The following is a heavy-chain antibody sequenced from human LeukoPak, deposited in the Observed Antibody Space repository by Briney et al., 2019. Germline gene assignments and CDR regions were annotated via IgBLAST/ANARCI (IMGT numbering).Heavy chain of an antibody. CDR2: VNCNSGGT. CDR1: GYRFSDYY. J-gene: IGHJ3*02. CDR3: ASGGVGATPRDNDAFDI. V-gene: IGHV1-2*04. D-gene: IGHD1-26*01. Sequence: GASVTVSCKTSGYRFSDYYMHWVRQAPGQGLEWMGWVNCNSGGTHYAQKFEGWVTMTRDTSTSTVYMELSSLRSEDTAVYYCASGGVGATPRDNDAFDIWGQGTMVTVSS.